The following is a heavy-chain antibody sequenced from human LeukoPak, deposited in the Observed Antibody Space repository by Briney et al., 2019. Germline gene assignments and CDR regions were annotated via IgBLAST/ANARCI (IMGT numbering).Heavy chain of an antibody. V-gene: IGHV3-33*01. CDR2: IWYDGSNK. Sequence: GGSLRLSCAASGFTFRDYGMHWVRQAPGKGLEWVSFIWYDGSNKYYEDSVKGRFTISRDNSKNTVSLQMDSLRVEDTAVYYCGRGFCGSATCLAYWGQGLLVSASP. CDR1: GFTFRDYG. D-gene: IGHD2-2*01. J-gene: IGHJ4*02. CDR3: GRGFCGSATCLAY.